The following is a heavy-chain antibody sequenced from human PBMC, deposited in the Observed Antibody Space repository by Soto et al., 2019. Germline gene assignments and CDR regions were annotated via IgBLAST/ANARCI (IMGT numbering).Heavy chain of an antibody. V-gene: IGHV2-5*02. J-gene: IGHJ5*02. Sequence: QITLKESGPTLVKPTQTLTLTCTFSGFSFSTSGVGVGWIRQPPGKALEWLALIYWDDDKRYSPSLKSRLTITKDTANNQLVLTMTNMDPVATGTYYCAHRQGYYDSRGYYGSWVQGTLVTVSS. CDR2: IYWDDDK. D-gene: IGHD3-22*01. CDR3: AHRQGYYDSRGYYGS. CDR1: GFSFSTSGVG.